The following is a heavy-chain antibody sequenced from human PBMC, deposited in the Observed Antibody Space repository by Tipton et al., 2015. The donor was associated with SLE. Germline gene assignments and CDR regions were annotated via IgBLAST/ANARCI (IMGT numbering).Heavy chain of an antibody. CDR1: GFTFSSYW. D-gene: IGHD6-19*01. CDR2: INSDGSST. Sequence: SLRLSCAASGFTFSSYWMHWVRQAPGKGLVWVSRINSDGSSTSYADSVNGRFTISRDNAKNTLYLQMHSLRAEDTAVYYWAREGQWLPRDAFDIWGQGTKVTASS. V-gene: IGHV3-74*01. CDR3: AREGQWLPRDAFDI. J-gene: IGHJ3*02.